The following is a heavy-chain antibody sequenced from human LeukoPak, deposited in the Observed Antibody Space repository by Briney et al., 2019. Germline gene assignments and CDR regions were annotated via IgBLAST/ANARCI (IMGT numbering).Heavy chain of an antibody. V-gene: IGHV3-21*01. CDR3: ARDRYCSSTSCYYYYYYYMDV. J-gene: IGHJ6*03. CDR1: GFTFSSYS. CDR2: ITSSSSYI. D-gene: IGHD2-2*01. Sequence: GGSLRLSCAASGFTFSSYSMNWLRQAPGKGLEWVSSITSSSSYIYYADSVKGRFTISRDNAKNSLYLQMNSLRAEDTAVYYCARDRYCSSTSCYYYYYYYMDVWGKGTTVTVSS.